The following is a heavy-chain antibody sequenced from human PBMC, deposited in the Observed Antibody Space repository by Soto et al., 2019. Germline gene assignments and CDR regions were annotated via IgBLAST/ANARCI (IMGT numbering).Heavy chain of an antibody. CDR2: ISSSSSYI. Sequence: GGSLRLSCAASGFTFSSYSMNWVRQAPGKGLEWVSSISSSSSYIYYADSVKGRFTISRDNAKNSLYLQMNSLRAEDTAVYYCARDSRGRYCSGGSCFGYYFDYWGQGTLVTVSS. CDR1: GFTFSSYS. CDR3: ARDSRGRYCSGGSCFGYYFDY. D-gene: IGHD2-15*01. J-gene: IGHJ4*02. V-gene: IGHV3-21*01.